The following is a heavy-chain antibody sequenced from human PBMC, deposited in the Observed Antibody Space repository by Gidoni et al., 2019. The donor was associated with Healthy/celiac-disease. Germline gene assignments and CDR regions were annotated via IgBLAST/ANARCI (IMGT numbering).Heavy chain of an antibody. CDR1: GFTFSSYS. J-gene: IGHJ5*02. Sequence: EVQLVESGGGLVQPGGSLRLSCAASGFTFSSYSMNWVRQAPGKGLEWVSYISSSSSTIYYADSVKGRFTISRDNAKNSLYLQMNSLRDEDTAVYYCARELGEYSSSRAWFDPWGQGTLVTVSS. D-gene: IGHD6-6*01. V-gene: IGHV3-48*02. CDR2: ISSSSSTI. CDR3: ARELGEYSSSRAWFDP.